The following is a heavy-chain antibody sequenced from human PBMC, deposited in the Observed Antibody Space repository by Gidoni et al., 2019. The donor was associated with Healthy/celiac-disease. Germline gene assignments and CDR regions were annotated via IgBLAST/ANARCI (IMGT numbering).Heavy chain of an antibody. J-gene: IGHJ6*02. CDR1: GRSISSSH. Sequence: QVQLQASGPGLVKPSETLSLTCTVSGRSISSSHWSWIRQPPGKGLEWIGYIYYSGSTNYNPSLKSRVTISVDTSKNQFSLKLSSVTAADTAVYYCAREAGPKGYYYYGMDVWGQGTTVTVSS. CDR2: IYYSGST. CDR3: AREAGPKGYYYYGMDV. V-gene: IGHV4-59*01.